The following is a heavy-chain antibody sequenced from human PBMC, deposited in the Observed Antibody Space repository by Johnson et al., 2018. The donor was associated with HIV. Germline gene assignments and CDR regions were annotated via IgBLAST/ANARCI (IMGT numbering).Heavy chain of an antibody. Sequence: VQLVESGGGLVQPGGSLRLSCTASGFAFSGYAMHWVRQAPGKGLEYVSSISSNGGGTYYANSVRGRFTISRDNSKNTLYLQMGSPRVEYMAVYYCARDGYYDRSGYWGVYAFHIWCQGTTVTVSS. D-gene: IGHD3-22*01. V-gene: IGHV3-64*01. CDR2: ISSNGGGT. J-gene: IGHJ3*02. CDR1: GFAFSGYA. CDR3: ARDGYYDRSGYWGVYAFHI.